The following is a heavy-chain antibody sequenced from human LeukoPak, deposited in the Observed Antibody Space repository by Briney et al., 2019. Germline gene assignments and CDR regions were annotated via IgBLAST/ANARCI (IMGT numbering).Heavy chain of an antibody. CDR1: GYSFTSYW. D-gene: IGHD7-27*01. J-gene: IGHJ6*02. Sequence: GEPLKISCKGSGYSFTSYWIGWVRQMPGKGLEWMGIIYPGDSDTRYSPSFQGQVTISADKSISTAYLQWSSLKASDTAMYYCASSNWGSGYYYYGMDVWGQGTTATVSS. V-gene: IGHV5-51*01. CDR3: ASSNWGSGYYYYGMDV. CDR2: IYPGDSDT.